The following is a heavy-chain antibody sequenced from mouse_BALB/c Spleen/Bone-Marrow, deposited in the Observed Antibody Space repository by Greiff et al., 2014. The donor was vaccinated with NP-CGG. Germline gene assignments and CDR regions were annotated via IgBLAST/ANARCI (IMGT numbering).Heavy chain of an antibody. CDR2: IYPYNGGT. D-gene: IGHD2-5*01. V-gene: IGHV1S29*02. Sequence: VQLQQSVPELVKPGASVKISCKASGYTFTDYNMHWVKQSHGKSLEWIGYIYPYNGGTGYNQKFKSKATLTVDNSSSTAYMELRSLTSEDSAVYYCARSKCSNYYALDSWRQGTSVPVRS. CDR1: GYTFTDYN. CDR3: ARSKCSNYYALDS. J-gene: IGHJ4*01.